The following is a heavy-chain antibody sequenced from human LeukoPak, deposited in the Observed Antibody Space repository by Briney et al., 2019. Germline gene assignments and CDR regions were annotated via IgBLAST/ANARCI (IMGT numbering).Heavy chain of an antibody. Sequence: ASVKVSCKASGYTFSIYGITWVRQAPGQGLEWMGFISADNGNTNYAQKFQGGVTMTTDTSTSTAYMELRSLRADDTAVYYCARCGATVTMFFDYWGQGTLVTVSS. V-gene: IGHV1-18*01. D-gene: IGHD4-17*01. CDR1: GYTFSIYG. CDR3: ARCGATVTMFFDY. CDR2: ISADNGNT. J-gene: IGHJ4*02.